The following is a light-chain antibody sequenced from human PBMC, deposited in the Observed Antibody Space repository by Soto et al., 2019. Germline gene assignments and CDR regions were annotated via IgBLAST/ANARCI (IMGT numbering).Light chain of an antibody. CDR3: SSYTSSNTRVV. CDR1: SSDVGAYNF. CDR2: YVT. V-gene: IGLV2-14*03. Sequence: QSALTQPASVSGSPGQSITISCTGTSSDVGAYNFVSWYQQHPGKAPKLILYYVTNRPSGVSNRFSGSKSGDTASLTISGLQAEDEADYFCSSYTSSNTRVVFGGGTKVTVL. J-gene: IGLJ2*01.